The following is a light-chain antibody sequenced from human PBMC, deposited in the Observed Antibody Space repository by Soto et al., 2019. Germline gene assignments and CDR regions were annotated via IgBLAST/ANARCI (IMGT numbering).Light chain of an antibody. Sequence: QSALTQPASVSGSPGQTITISCTGTSSDVGAYNAVSWYQHHPGKAPKLIIYEVTHRPSGVSDRFSASKSGNTASLTISGLQAEDEADYYCNSFRVSRLYVFGSGTKLTVL. CDR1: SSDVGAYNA. V-gene: IGLV2-14*01. CDR3: NSFRVSRLYV. J-gene: IGLJ1*01. CDR2: EVT.